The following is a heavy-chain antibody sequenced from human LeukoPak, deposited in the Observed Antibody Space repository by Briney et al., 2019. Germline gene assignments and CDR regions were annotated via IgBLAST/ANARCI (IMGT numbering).Heavy chain of an antibody. D-gene: IGHD6-13*01. CDR3: AKVTGIAAAGSYYFDY. Sequence: GGSLRLSCAASGFTFSSYAMSWVRQAPGKGLEWVSAISGSGGSTYYADSVKGRFTISRDNSKNTLYLQMNSLRAEDTAVYYCAKVTGIAAAGSYYFDYWGRGTLVTVPS. J-gene: IGHJ4*02. CDR2: ISGSGGST. V-gene: IGHV3-23*01. CDR1: GFTFSSYA.